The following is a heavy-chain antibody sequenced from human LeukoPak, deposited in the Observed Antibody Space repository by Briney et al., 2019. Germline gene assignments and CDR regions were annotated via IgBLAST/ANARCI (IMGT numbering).Heavy chain of an antibody. Sequence: PSETLSLTCTVSGGSISGYYWNWIRQPPGKGLEWIGYIYYSGSTNYNPSLKSRVTMSLDTSKNQLSLKLSSVTAADTAVYHCARDSGSNFDYWGQGTLVTVSS. CDR3: ARDSGSNFDY. V-gene: IGHV4-59*01. D-gene: IGHD2-15*01. CDR1: GGSISGYY. CDR2: IYYSGST. J-gene: IGHJ4*02.